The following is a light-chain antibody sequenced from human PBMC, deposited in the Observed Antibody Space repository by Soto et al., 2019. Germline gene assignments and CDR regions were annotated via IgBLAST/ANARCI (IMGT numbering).Light chain of an antibody. CDR1: ESVSSNY. Sequence: EIVLTQSPATLSLSPGERATLSCRATESVSSNYLAWYQQKPGQAPRVLIYGASIRATGIPDRFSGSGSETDFTLTISRLEPEDFAVYYCQQYGTSPRTFGQGTKVEIK. J-gene: IGKJ1*01. V-gene: IGKV3-20*01. CDR3: QQYGTSPRT. CDR2: GAS.